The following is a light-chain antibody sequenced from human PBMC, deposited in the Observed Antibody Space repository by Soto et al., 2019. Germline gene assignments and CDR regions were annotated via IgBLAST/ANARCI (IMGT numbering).Light chain of an antibody. J-gene: IGKJ5*01. CDR1: QGIWNY. CDR2: GAS. Sequence: DIQLTQSPSFLSASVGDRVTITCRASQGIWNYLAWYQQKPGQAPELLISGASTLQSGVPSRFSGSGYGTEFSLTISNLQPEDFATYFCQQLNNYPPTFGQGTRLEIK. V-gene: IGKV1-9*01. CDR3: QQLNNYPPT.